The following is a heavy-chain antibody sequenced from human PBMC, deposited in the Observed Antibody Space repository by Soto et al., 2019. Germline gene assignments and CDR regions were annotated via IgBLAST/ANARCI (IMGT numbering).Heavy chain of an antibody. Sequence: GXSLRLSCAASGFTFSSYSMNWVRQAPVKGLEWVSYISSSSSTIYYADSVKGRFTISRDNAKNSLYLQMNSLRDEDTAVYYCARAVDTAMVGTPFDIWGQGTMVTVSS. CDR3: ARAVDTAMVGTPFDI. V-gene: IGHV3-48*02. J-gene: IGHJ3*02. CDR2: ISSSSSTI. D-gene: IGHD5-18*01. CDR1: GFTFSSYS.